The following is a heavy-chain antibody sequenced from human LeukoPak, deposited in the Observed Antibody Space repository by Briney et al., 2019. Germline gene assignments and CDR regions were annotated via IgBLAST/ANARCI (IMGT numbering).Heavy chain of an antibody. CDR3: AVLMRHYGIDV. Sequence: KTSETLSLTCAVYGGSFSGYYWSWIRQPPGKGLEWIGEINHSGSTNYNPSLKSRLTISVDSSKNQFALTLRSVTAADAAVYYCAVLMRHYGIDVWGQGTTVTVSS. J-gene: IGHJ6*02. V-gene: IGHV4-34*01. D-gene: IGHD3-9*01. CDR1: GGSFSGYY. CDR2: INHSGST.